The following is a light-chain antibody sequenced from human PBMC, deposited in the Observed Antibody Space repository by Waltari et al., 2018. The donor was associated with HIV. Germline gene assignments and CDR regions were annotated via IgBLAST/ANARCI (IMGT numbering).Light chain of an antibody. CDR1: QSVCSSY. V-gene: IGKV3-20*01. CDR2: GAS. J-gene: IGKJ1*01. Sequence: IVLTQSPSTLSLSPGERATLPCRASQSVCSSYLAWYQQKPGQAPRLLIYGASSRATGIPDRFSGSGSGTDFTLTISRLEPEDFAVYYCQQYGSSPQTFGQGTKVEIK. CDR3: QQYGSSPQT.